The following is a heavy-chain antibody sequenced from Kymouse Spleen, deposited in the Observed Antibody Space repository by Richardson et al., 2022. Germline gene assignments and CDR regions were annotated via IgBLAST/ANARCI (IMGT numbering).Heavy chain of an antibody. CDR3: TTDRGAAADAFDY. CDR1: GFTFSNAW. CDR2: IKSKTDGGTT. J-gene: IGHJ4*02. D-gene: IGHD6-13*01. Sequence: EVQLVESGGGLVKPGGSLRLSCAASGFTFSNAWMSWVRQAPGKGLEWVGRIKSKTDGGTTDYAAPVKGRFTISRDDSKNTLYLQMNSLKTEDTAVYYCTTDRGAAADAFDYWGQGTLVTVSS. V-gene: IGHV3-15*01.